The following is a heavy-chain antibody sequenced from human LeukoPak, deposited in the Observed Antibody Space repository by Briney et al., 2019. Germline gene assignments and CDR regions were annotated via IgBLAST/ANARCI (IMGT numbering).Heavy chain of an antibody. Sequence: ASVKVSCKASGGTFSSYAISWVRQAPGQGLGWMGGIIPIFGTANYAQKFQGRVTITADESTSTAYMELSSLRSEDTAVYYCARDLYGGSDSSSGDYWGQGTLVTVSS. CDR2: IIPIFGTA. J-gene: IGHJ4*02. CDR1: GGTFSSYA. D-gene: IGHD6-6*01. CDR3: ARDLYGGSDSSSGDY. V-gene: IGHV1-69*01.